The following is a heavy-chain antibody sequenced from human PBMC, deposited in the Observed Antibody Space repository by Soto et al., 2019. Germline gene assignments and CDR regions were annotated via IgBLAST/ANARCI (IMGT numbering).Heavy chain of an antibody. CDR2: ISAYNGNT. V-gene: IGHV1-18*01. J-gene: IGHJ4*02. Sequence: ASVKVSCKASGYTFTSYGISWVRQAPGQGLEWMGWISAYNGNTNYAQKLQGRVTMTTDTSTSTAYMELRSLKTEDTAVYYCTRDRDYLDYWGQGALVTVSS. D-gene: IGHD3-10*01. CDR1: GYTFTSYG. CDR3: TRDRDYLDY.